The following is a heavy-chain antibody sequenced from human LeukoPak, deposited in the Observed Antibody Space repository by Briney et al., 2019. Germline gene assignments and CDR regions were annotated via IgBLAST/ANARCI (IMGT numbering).Heavy chain of an antibody. CDR1: GFTFSSYA. V-gene: IGHV3-30-3*01. D-gene: IGHD3-22*01. Sequence: GGSLRLSCAASGFTFSSYAMRWVRQAPGKGLEWVAVISYDGSNKYYADSVKGRFTISRDNSKNTLYLQMNSLRAEDTAVYYCARDLYDSSGYYNLGDYWGQGTLVTVSS. J-gene: IGHJ4*02. CDR2: ISYDGSNK. CDR3: ARDLYDSSGYYNLGDY.